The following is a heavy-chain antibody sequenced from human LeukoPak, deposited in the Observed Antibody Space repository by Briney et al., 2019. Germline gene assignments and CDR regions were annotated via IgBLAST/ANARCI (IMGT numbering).Heavy chain of an antibody. V-gene: IGHV1-18*04. CDR3: ARRRKGGCGELSADWFDP. CDR2: ISAYNGNT. J-gene: IGHJ5*02. CDR1: GYTFTSYG. Sequence: ASVKVSCKASGYTFTSYGISWVRQAPGQGLEWMGWISAYNGNTNYAQKLQGRVTMTTDTSTSTAYMELRSLRSDDTAVYYCARRRKGGCGELSADWFDPWGQGTLVTVSS. D-gene: IGHD3-10*01.